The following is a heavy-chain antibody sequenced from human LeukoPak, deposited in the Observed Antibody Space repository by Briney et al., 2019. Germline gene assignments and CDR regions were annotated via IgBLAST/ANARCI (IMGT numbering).Heavy chain of an antibody. CDR2: ISSSSSYI. D-gene: IGHD1-26*01. CDR1: GFTFSSYS. J-gene: IGHJ4*02. V-gene: IGHV3-21*01. Sequence: PGGSLRLSCAASGFTFSSYSMNWGRQAPGNGLEWDSSISSSSSYIYYADSVKGRFTISRDNAKNSLYLQMNSLRAEDTAVYYCAREEYSGSYYFDYWGQGTLVTVSS. CDR3: AREEYSGSYYFDY.